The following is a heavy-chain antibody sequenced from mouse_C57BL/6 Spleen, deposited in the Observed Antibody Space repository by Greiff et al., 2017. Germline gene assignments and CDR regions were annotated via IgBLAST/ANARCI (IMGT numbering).Heavy chain of an antibody. D-gene: IGHD1-1*01. CDR2: IYPGDGDT. V-gene: IGHV1-80*01. Sequence: QVHVKQSGAELVKPGASVKISCKASGYAFSSYWMNWVKQRPGKGLEWIGQIYPGDGDTNYNGKFKGKATLTADKSSSTAYMQLSSLTSEDSAVYFCAIPLFITTVVGDYWGQGTTLTVSS. CDR3: AIPLFITTVVGDY. CDR1: GYAFSSYW. J-gene: IGHJ2*01.